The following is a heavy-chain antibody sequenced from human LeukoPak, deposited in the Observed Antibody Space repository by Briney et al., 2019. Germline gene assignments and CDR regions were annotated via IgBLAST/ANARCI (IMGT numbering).Heavy chain of an antibody. Sequence: PSETLSLTCTVSGGSISSGDYYWSWIRQPPGKGLEWIGYIYYGGSTYYNPSLKSRVTISVDTSKNQFSLKLSSVTAADTAVYFCARAGTVTTLGAFDIWGQGTMVTASS. CDR2: IYYGGST. D-gene: IGHD4-17*01. CDR3: ARAGTVTTLGAFDI. V-gene: IGHV4-30-4*08. J-gene: IGHJ3*02. CDR1: GGSISSGDYY.